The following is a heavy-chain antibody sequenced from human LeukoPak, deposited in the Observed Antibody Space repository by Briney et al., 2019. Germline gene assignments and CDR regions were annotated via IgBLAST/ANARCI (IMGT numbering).Heavy chain of an antibody. CDR2: ISGSGAST. J-gene: IGHJ5*02. CDR3: TKEDPRFDP. Sequence: PGASLRLSCAASGFIFSNYAMSWVRQAPGKGLEWLSAISGSGASTHYADSVRGRFTISRDNSKGTLYLQMNSLRADDTAVYYCTKEDPRFDPWGQGTLVTVSS. V-gene: IGHV3-23*01. CDR1: GFIFSNYA.